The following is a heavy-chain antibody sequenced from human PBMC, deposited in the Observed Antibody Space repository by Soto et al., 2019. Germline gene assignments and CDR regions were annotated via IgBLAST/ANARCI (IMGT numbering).Heavy chain of an antibody. CDR2: ISYDGSNK. V-gene: IGHV3-30*18. Sequence: GGSLRLSCAASGFTFSSYGMHWVRQAPGKGLEWVAVISYDGSNKYYADSVKGRFTISRDNSKNTLYLQMNSLRAEDTAVYYCAKDRVPYARSIGAAGTGFDYWGQGTLVTV. J-gene: IGHJ4*02. D-gene: IGHD6-13*01. CDR1: GFTFSSYG. CDR3: AKDRVPYARSIGAAGTGFDY.